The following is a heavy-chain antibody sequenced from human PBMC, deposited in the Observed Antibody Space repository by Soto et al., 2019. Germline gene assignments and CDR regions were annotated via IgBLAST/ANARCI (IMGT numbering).Heavy chain of an antibody. D-gene: IGHD2-21*02. V-gene: IGHV4-30-4*01. Sequence: SETLSLTCTVSGDSINSDYYYWSWIRQPPGKGLEWIGYISNNGRTNYSPSLKSRITISIDTSKNQFSLKLRSVSAADTAVYYCARQRTSVVTQAYFDDWGQGSLVTVSS. CDR2: ISNNGRT. CDR3: ARQRTSVVTQAYFDD. CDR1: GDSINSDYYY. J-gene: IGHJ4*02.